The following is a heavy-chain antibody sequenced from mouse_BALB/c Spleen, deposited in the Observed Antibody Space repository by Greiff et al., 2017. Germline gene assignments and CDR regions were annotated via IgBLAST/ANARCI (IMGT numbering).Heavy chain of an antibody. J-gene: IGHJ4*01. CDR2: IWAGGST. CDR1: GFSLTSYG. V-gene: IGHV2-9*02. Sequence: VQLVESGPGLVAPSQSLSITCTVSGFSLTSYGVHWVRQPPGKGLEWLGVIWAGGSTNYNSALMSRLSISKDNSKSQVFLKMNSLQTDDTAMYYCASNYEDAMDYWGQGTSVTVSS. CDR3: ASNYEDAMDY. D-gene: IGHD2-1*01.